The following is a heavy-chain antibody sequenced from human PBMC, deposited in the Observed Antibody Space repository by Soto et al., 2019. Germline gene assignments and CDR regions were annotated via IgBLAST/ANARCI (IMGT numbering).Heavy chain of an antibody. V-gene: IGHV3-30-3*01. J-gene: IGHJ6*02. D-gene: IGHD4-17*01. CDR1: GFTFNTYS. Sequence: QVQLVESGGGVVQPGRSLRLSCAASGFTFNTYSMDWVRQAPGKGLEGVAVISYDGSNKYYADSVKGRFTISRDNSTNTRYLQMNSRRADDTAVYYCARWRGSYGDYGYYYGLDVWGQGTTVTVSS. CDR3: ARWRGSYGDYGYYYGLDV. CDR2: ISYDGSNK.